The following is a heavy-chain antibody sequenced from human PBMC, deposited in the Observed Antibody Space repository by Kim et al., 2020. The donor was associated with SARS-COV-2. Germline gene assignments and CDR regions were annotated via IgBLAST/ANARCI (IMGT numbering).Heavy chain of an antibody. CDR2: ISYDGSNK. D-gene: IGHD6-13*01. CDR1: GFTFSSYG. V-gene: IGHV3-33*05. CDR3: AREGSSSPKRYYYYGMDV. J-gene: IGHJ6*02. Sequence: GGSLRLSCAASGFTFSSYGMHWVRQAPGKGLEWVAVISYDGSNKYYADSVKGRFTISRDNSKNTLYLQMNSLRAEDTAVYYCAREGSSSPKRYYYYGMDVWGQGTTVTVSS.